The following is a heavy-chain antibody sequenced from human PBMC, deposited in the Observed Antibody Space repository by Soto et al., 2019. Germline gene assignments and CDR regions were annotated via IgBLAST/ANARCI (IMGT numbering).Heavy chain of an antibody. CDR3: ASSPPYCSSTSCYDANWFDP. D-gene: IGHD2-2*01. CDR1: GYTFTSYD. J-gene: IGHJ5*02. CDR2: MNPNSGNT. Sequence: ASVKVSCKASGYTFTSYDINWVRQATGQGLEWMGWMNPNSGNTGYAQKFQGRVTMTRNTSMSTAYMELSSLRSEDTAVYYCASSPPYCSSTSCYDANWFDPWGQGTLVTVSS. V-gene: IGHV1-8*01.